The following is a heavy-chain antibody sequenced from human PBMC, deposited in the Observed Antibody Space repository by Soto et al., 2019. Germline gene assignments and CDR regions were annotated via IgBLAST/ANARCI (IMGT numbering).Heavy chain of an antibody. CDR3: VSRIPSWVFDY. CDR2: MYAGGDT. CDR1: GLSVSDNY. J-gene: IGHJ4*01. D-gene: IGHD2-21*01. Sequence: LRLSCGASGLSVSDNYMGWVRQAPGRGLEWVSVMYAGGDTHYADSVKGRFTISRDKSENTLYLQMNSLRNEDTGVYFCVSRIPSWVFDYWGLGTLVTLSS. V-gene: IGHV3-53*01.